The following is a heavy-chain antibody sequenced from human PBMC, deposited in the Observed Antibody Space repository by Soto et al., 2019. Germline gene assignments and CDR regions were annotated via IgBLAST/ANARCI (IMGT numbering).Heavy chain of an antibody. CDR2: IYYSGST. Sequence: SETLSLTCTVSGGSISSGGYYWSWIRQHPGKGLEWIGYIYYSGSTYYNPSLKSRVTISVDTSKNQFSLKLSSVTAADTAVYYCARGQLALFDYWGQGTLVTVSS. D-gene: IGHD6-6*01. CDR3: ARGQLALFDY. J-gene: IGHJ4*02. V-gene: IGHV4-31*03. CDR1: GGSISSGGYY.